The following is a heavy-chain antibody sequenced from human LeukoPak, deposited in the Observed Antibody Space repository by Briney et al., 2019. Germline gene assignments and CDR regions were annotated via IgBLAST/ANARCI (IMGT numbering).Heavy chain of an antibody. CDR1: GGSISSYY. D-gene: IGHD4-17*01. CDR3: ARGNGDYDAFDY. CDR2: IYYSGST. V-gene: IGHV4-59*01. J-gene: IGHJ4*02. Sequence: SETLSLTCTVSGGSISSYYWSWIRQPPGKGLEWIGYIYYSGSTNYSPSLKSRVTISVDTSKNQFSLKLSSVTAADTAVYYCARGNGDYDAFDYWGQGTLVTVSS.